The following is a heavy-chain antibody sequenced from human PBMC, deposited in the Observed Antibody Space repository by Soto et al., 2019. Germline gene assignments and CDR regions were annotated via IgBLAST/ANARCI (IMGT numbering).Heavy chain of an antibody. D-gene: IGHD6-13*01. Sequence: ASVKVSCKASGYTFSGFYMHWVRQAPGQGLEWMGWINPNSGGTKSAEKFQGRVTMTRDESTSTAYMELSSLRSEDTAVYYCAREEAQLDYYYYGMDVWGQGTTVTVSS. J-gene: IGHJ6*02. V-gene: IGHV1-2*02. CDR1: GYTFSGFY. CDR3: AREEAQLDYYYYGMDV. CDR2: INPNSGGT.